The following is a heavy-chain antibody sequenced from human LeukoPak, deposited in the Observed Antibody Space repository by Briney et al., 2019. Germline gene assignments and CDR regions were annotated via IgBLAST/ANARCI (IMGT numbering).Heavy chain of an antibody. Sequence: EGSLRLSCAASGFTLNNYSMNWVRQAPGKGLEWVSSISSSSSYIYYADSVKGRFTISRDNAKNSLYLQMDRLRAEDTAVYYCARIVVVGIDYWGQGTLVTVSS. CDR2: ISSSSSYI. D-gene: IGHD3-22*01. CDR3: ARIVVVGIDY. CDR1: GFTLNNYS. J-gene: IGHJ4*02. V-gene: IGHV3-21*01.